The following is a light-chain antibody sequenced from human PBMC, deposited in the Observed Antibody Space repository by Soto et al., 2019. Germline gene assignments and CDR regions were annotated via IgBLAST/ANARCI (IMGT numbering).Light chain of an antibody. Sequence: IQMTQSPSTLSGSVGDRVTITCRASQTISSWLAWYQQKPGKAPKLLIYKASTLKSGVPSRFSGFRSGTEFTLTISSLQPDDFATYYCQHYGGMWTFGQGTKVDIK. J-gene: IGKJ1*01. V-gene: IGKV1-5*03. CDR1: QTISSW. CDR3: QHYGGMWT. CDR2: KAS.